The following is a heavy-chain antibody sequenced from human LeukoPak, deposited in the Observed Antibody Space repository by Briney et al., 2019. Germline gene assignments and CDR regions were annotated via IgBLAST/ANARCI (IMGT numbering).Heavy chain of an antibody. J-gene: IGHJ5*02. D-gene: IGHD3-10*01. CDR3: ARSLGANTWVGNWFDP. Sequence: SETLSLTCSVAGGSISSPNHDWAWIRQPPRQGLEWIGSIYYSGTTYYNLSLKSRVTLSVDTSQNQFPLKLSSVTAADTAIYFCARSLGANTWVGNWFDPWGQGTLVPVSP. V-gene: IGHV4-39*01. CDR2: IYYSGTT. CDR1: GGSISSPNHD.